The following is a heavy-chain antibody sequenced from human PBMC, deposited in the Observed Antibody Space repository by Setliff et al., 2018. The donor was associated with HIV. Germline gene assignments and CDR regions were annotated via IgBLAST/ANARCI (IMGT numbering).Heavy chain of an antibody. CDR3: AREVEYSSLFDY. Sequence: KTSETLSLTCTVSGDSVSSGGYYWSWIRQHPGKGLEWIGYIYYSGSTYYNPSLKSRVTISVDTSKNQFSLKLSSVTAADTAVYYCAREVEYSSLFDYWGQGTLVTVSS. D-gene: IGHD6-6*01. CDR1: GDSVSSGGYY. J-gene: IGHJ4*02. CDR2: IYYSGST. V-gene: IGHV4-31*03.